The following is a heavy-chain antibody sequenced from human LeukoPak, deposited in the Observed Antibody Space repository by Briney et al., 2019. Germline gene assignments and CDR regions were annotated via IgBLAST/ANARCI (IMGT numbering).Heavy chain of an antibody. J-gene: IGHJ4*02. CDR1: GFTFSSYG. CDR2: IRYDGSNK. V-gene: IGHV3-30*02. Sequence: PGGSLRLSCAASGFTFSSYGMHWVRQAPGKGLEWVAFIRYDGSNKYYADSVKGRFTISRDNSKNTLYLQMNSLRAEDTAVYYCAKDYTMIVGSLYYWGQGTLVTVSS. D-gene: IGHD3-22*01. CDR3: AKDYTMIVGSLYY.